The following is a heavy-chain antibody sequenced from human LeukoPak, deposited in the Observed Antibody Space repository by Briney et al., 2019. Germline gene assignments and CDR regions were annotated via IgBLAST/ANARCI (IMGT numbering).Heavy chain of an antibody. CDR3: ANGGPYEPSDY. D-gene: IGHD3-22*01. CDR2: IFYTGST. Sequence: PSGTLSLTCVVSGGSISSSNWWSWVRQPPGKGLEWIGYIFYTGSTNYNPSLKSRVTISVDTSKNQFSLKLTSVIAADTAIYYCANGGPYEPSDYWGQGTLVTVSS. V-gene: IGHV4-4*02. CDR1: GGSISSSNW. J-gene: IGHJ4*02.